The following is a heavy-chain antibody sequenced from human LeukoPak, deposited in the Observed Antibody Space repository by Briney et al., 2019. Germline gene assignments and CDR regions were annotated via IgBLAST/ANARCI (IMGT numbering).Heavy chain of an antibody. J-gene: IGHJ5*02. V-gene: IGHV1-8*01. Sequence: GASVKVSCKASGYTFTSYDINWVRQATGQGLEWMGWMSPNSGNTGNAQKFQGRVTMTRNTSISTAYMELSSLRSEDTAVYYCARHIAAAGNNWFDPWGQGTLVTVSS. CDR2: MSPNSGNT. CDR1: GYTFTSYD. CDR3: ARHIAAAGNNWFDP. D-gene: IGHD6-13*01.